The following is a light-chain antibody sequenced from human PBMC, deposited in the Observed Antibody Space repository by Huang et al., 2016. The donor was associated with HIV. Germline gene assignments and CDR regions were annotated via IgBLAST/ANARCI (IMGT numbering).Light chain of an antibody. CDR1: QPLLSTANNKSY. CDR2: WAS. CDR3: QQYYSASIT. J-gene: IGKJ5*01. V-gene: IGKV4-1*01. Sequence: DIVMTQSPGSLTVSLGERASINCTSSQPLLSTANNKSYLAWYQQKPRHPPKALIYWASNRDSGVPERFSGSGSGTDFTLTISSLQAEDVALYYCQQYYSASITFGQGTRVEI.